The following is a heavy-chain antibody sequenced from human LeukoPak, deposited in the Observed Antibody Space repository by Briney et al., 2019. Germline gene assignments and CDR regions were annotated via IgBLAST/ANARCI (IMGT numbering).Heavy chain of an antibody. V-gene: IGHV4-59*08. J-gene: IGHJ4*02. D-gene: IGHD6-19*01. CDR1: GGSISSYY. Sequence: SETLSLTCTVSGGSISSYYWSWIRQPPGKGLEWIGYIYYSGSTNYNPSLKSRVTISVDTSKNQFSLKLSSVTAADTAVYYCARQRRYSSGWYQGTIDYRGQGTLVTVSS. CDR3: ARQRRYSSGWYQGTIDY. CDR2: IYYSGST.